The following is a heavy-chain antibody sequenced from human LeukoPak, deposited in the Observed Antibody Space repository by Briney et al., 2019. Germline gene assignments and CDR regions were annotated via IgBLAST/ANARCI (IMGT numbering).Heavy chain of an antibody. V-gene: IGHV1-2*02. Sequence: GASVKVSCKASGYTFTGYYMHWVRQAPGQGLEWMGWINPNSGGTNYAQKFQGRVTMTTDTSTSTTYMELRSLTSDDTAVYYCARDLDWVFDLWGRGTLVTVSS. CDR1: GYTFTGYY. CDR3: ARDLDWVFDL. D-gene: IGHD3-9*01. J-gene: IGHJ2*01. CDR2: INPNSGGT.